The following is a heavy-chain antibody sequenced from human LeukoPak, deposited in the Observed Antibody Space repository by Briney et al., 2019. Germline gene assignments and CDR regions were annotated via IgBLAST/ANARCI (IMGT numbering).Heavy chain of an antibody. CDR1: GFTFSSYS. J-gene: IGHJ6*03. D-gene: IGHD3-22*01. V-gene: IGHV3-48*01. Sequence: GGSLRLSCAAPGFTFSSYSMNWVRQAPGKGLEWVSYISSSSSTIYYADSVKGRFTISRDNAKNSLYLQMNSLRAEDTAVYYCARDYSSGSGFYYYYYMDVWGKGTTVTVSS. CDR2: ISSSSSTI. CDR3: ARDYSSGSGFYYYYYMDV.